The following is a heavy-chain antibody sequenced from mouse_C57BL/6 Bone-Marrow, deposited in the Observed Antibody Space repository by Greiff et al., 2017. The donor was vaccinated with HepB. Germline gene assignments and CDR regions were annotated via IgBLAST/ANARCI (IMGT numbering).Heavy chain of an antibody. J-gene: IGHJ3*01. CDR3: ASLLSRFAY. Sequence: EVQVVESGGGLVKPGGSLKLSCAASGFTFSSYAMSWVRQTPEKRLEWVATISDGGSYTYYPDNVKGRFTISRDNAKNNLYLQMSHLKSEDTAMYYCASLLSRFAYWGQGTLVTVSA. CDR1: GFTFSSYA. V-gene: IGHV5-4*01. D-gene: IGHD2-1*01. CDR2: ISDGGSYT.